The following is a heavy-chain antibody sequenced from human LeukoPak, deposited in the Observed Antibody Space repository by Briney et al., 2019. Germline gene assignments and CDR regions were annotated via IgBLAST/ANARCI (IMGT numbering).Heavy chain of an antibody. Sequence: PSETLSLTCAVYGGSFSGYYWSWIRQPPGKGLEWIGEINHSGSTNYNPSLKSRVTISVDTSKNQFSLKLSSVTAADTAVYYCARGGPRITMIVVVDRDYYFDYWGQGTLVTVSS. J-gene: IGHJ4*02. D-gene: IGHD3-22*01. V-gene: IGHV4-34*01. CDR3: ARGGPRITMIVVVDRDYYFDY. CDR2: INHSGST. CDR1: GGSFSGYY.